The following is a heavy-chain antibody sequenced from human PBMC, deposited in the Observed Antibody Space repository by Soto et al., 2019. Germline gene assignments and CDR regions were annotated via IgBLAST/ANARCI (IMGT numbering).Heavy chain of an antibody. CDR2: INHSGST. CDR3: ARGGVVVAAKIRNWFDP. CDR1: GGSFSGYY. V-gene: IGHV4-34*01. J-gene: IGHJ5*02. D-gene: IGHD2-15*01. Sequence: SETLSLTCAVYGGSFSGYYWSWIRQPPGKGLEWIGEINHSGSTNYNPSIKSRVTISVDTSKNQFSLKMSSVTAADTAVFYCARGGVVVAAKIRNWFDPWGQGTLVTVSS.